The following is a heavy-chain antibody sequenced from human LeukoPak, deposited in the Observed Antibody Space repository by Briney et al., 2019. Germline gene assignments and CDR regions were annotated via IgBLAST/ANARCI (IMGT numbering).Heavy chain of an antibody. CDR2: IKEDGSKK. CDR1: GFTFSSHW. V-gene: IGHV3-7*03. J-gene: IGHJ4*02. CDR3: ATPLDYYDSSGYHQGGD. Sequence: GGSLRLSCAASGFTFSSHWMTWVRQAPGKGLEWVANIKEDGSKKNYVDSVKGRFTISRDNTKNSLYLQMNSLRAEDTAVYYCATPLDYYDSSGYHQGGDWGQGTLVTVSS. D-gene: IGHD3-22*01.